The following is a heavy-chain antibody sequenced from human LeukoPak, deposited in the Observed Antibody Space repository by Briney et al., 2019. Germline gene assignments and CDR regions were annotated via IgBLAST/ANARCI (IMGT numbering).Heavy chain of an antibody. V-gene: IGHV3-48*03. CDR3: ARGAEAGYYYYYMDV. CDR1: GFTFTSYE. CDR2: ISRSGSTM. Sequence: RGSLRLSCAASGFTFTSYEMNWVRQAPGKGLEWVSYISRSGSTMYYGDSVKGRFTISRDNAKKSLYLQMNSLRAPDTAVYYCARGAEAGYYYYYMDVWGKGTTVTVSS. J-gene: IGHJ6*03. D-gene: IGHD6-19*01.